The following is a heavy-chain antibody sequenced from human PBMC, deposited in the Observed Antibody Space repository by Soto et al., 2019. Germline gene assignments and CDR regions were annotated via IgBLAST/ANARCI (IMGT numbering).Heavy chain of an antibody. Sequence: QVQLQQSGPGLVKPSETLSLTCTVSSGPSSSHNWGWIRQSPGRGLEWIGYVYNTGGTSYNPPLKSRVTIAADTSANHISLTLSFVTAADTAIYYCVRQGIGSLHGLVDVWGQGTTVSVSS. D-gene: IGHD1-26*01. V-gene: IGHV4-59*08. CDR1: SGPSSSHN. CDR2: VYNTGGT. J-gene: IGHJ6*02. CDR3: VRQGIGSLHGLVDV.